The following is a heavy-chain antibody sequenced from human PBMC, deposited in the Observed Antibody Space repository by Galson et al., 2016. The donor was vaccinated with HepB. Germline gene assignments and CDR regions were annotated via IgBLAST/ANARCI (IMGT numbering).Heavy chain of an antibody. Sequence: SLRLSCAASGFTFSSCAMSWVRQAPGKGLEWISTVGGAGTTYYADSVKGRFTISRDNSKNTLFLQMNSLRPEDTAVYYCVKEHHSRGYGAYFDDWGQGTLVTVSS. V-gene: IGHV3-23*01. D-gene: IGHD3-22*01. CDR3: VKEHHSRGYGAYFDD. CDR1: GFTFSSCA. CDR2: VGGAGTT. J-gene: IGHJ4*02.